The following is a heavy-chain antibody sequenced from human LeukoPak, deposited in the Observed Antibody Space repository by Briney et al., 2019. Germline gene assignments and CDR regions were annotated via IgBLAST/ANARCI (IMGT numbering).Heavy chain of an antibody. CDR3: AGNDFWSGRIDY. CDR2: ISGSGGST. J-gene: IGHJ4*02. Sequence: PGRSLRLSCAASGFTFSSYAMSWVRQAPGKGLEWVSAISGSGGSTYYADSVKGRFTISRDNSKNTLYLQMNSLRAEDTAVYYCAGNDFWSGRIDYWGQGTLVTVSS. CDR1: GFTFSSYA. D-gene: IGHD3-3*01. V-gene: IGHV3-23*01.